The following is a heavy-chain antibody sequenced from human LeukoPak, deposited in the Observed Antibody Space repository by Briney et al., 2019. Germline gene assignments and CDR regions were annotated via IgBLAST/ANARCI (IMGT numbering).Heavy chain of an antibody. V-gene: IGHV3-9*01. CDR2: ISWNSGGI. CDR1: GFSFGDHA. D-gene: IGHD1-26*01. Sequence: PGGSLRLSCAASGFSFGDHALHWVRQPPGKGLEWVSSISWNSGGIAYADSVKGRFIISRDNAKNSVSLQMSTLRPEDTALYYCVKDVGLTANGSLDYWGQGALVTVSS. J-gene: IGHJ4*02. CDR3: VKDVGLTANGSLDY.